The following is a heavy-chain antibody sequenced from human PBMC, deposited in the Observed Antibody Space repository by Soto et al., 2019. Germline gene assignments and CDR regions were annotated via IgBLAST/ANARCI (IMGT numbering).Heavy chain of an antibody. D-gene: IGHD5-12*01. Sequence: QVQLVQSGAEVKKPGSSVKVSCKASGGTFSSYAISWVRQAPGQGLEWMGGIIPIFGTANYAQKFQGRVTITADESTSTDYMELSSLRSEDTAVYYCAIKGGYSGYDQLIPPDYWGQGTLVTVSS. J-gene: IGHJ4*02. CDR3: AIKGGYSGYDQLIPPDY. CDR1: GGTFSSYA. CDR2: IIPIFGTA. V-gene: IGHV1-69*12.